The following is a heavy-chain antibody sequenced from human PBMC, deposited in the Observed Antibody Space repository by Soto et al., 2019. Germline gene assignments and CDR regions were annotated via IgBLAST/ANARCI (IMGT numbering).Heavy chain of an antibody. CDR3: ARDPYDFWSGYHHYYYGMDV. CDR2: IIPIFGTA. J-gene: IGHJ6*02. V-gene: IGHV1-69*01. Sequence: QVQLVQSGAEVKKPGSSVKVSCKASGGTFSSYAISWVRQAPGQGLEWMGGIIPIFGTANYAQKFQGRVTITADESRSTAYMELSSLRSEDTAVYYCARDPYDFWSGYHHYYYGMDVWGQGTTVTVSS. CDR1: GGTFSSYA. D-gene: IGHD3-3*01.